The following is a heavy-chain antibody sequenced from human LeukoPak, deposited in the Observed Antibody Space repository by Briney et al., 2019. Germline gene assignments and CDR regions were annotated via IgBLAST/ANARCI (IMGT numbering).Heavy chain of an antibody. D-gene: IGHD5-18*01. V-gene: IGHV1-18*01. CDR2: ISAYNGNT. J-gene: IGHJ4*02. CDR1: GYTSPFYG. CDR3: ARAPRYSYGSFFDY. Sequence: GASVMVSCKVSGYTSPFYGITWVRQAPGQGLEWMGWISAYNGNTNYAQKLQGRVTMTTDTSTSTAYMELRSLRSDDTAVYYCARAPRYSYGSFFDYWGQGTLVTVSS.